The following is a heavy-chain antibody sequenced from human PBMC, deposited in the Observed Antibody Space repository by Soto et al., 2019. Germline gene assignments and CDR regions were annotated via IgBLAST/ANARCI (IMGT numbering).Heavy chain of an antibody. J-gene: IGHJ4*02. D-gene: IGHD6-13*01. Sequence: QITLKESGPTLVKPTQTLTLTCTFSGFSLSTSGVGVGWIRQSPGKALEWLALIYWDGDKRYSPSLKSRLTITKDTSKNQVVRTMTNMDPVDTATYYCAHIRIGSSWYSYYFDYWGQGTLVTVSS. CDR3: AHIRIGSSWYSYYFDY. V-gene: IGHV2-5*02. CDR1: GFSLSTSGVG. CDR2: IYWDGDK.